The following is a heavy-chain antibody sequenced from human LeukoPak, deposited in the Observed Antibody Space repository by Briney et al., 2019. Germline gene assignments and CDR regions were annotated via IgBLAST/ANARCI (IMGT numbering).Heavy chain of an antibody. CDR3: AKDGYCSGGSCYLWYFDY. CDR2: ISDSGGST. D-gene: IGHD2-15*01. V-gene: IGHV3-23*01. CDR1: GFTFSSYA. Sequence: GGFLRLSCAASGFTFSSYAMSWVRQAPGKGLEWVSSISDSGGSTYYADSVKGRFTISRDNSKNTLYLQMNSLRAEDTAVYYCAKDGYCSGGSCYLWYFDYWGQGTLVTVSS. J-gene: IGHJ4*02.